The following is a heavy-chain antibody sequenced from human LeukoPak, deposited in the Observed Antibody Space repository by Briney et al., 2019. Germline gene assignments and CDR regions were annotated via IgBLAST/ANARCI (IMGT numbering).Heavy chain of an antibody. V-gene: IGHV1-46*01. CDR3: ARRPMVRGVSLFGDDY. D-gene: IGHD3-10*01. CDR2: IDPSGGTT. Sequence: GASVKVSCKASGYTFTNYYMHWVRHAPGQGLEWRGMIDPSGGTTNYAKKFPGRVTITRDTSTSTAYMELSRLRSDDTAVYYCARRPMVRGVSLFGDDYWGQGTLVTVSS. J-gene: IGHJ4*02. CDR1: GYTFTNYY.